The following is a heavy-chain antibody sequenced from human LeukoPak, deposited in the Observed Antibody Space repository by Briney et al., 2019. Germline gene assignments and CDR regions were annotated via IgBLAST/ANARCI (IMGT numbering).Heavy chain of an antibody. Sequence: GESLKISCKGSGYSFTSYRTGWVRQMPGKGLEWMGVIYPADSDARYSPSFQGQVTISADKSISTAYLQWSSLKASGTAMYYCARRSSEGTPDYWGQGTLVTVSS. D-gene: IGHD2-15*01. CDR1: GYSFTSYR. V-gene: IGHV5-51*01. CDR3: ARRSSEGTPDY. CDR2: IYPADSDA. J-gene: IGHJ4*02.